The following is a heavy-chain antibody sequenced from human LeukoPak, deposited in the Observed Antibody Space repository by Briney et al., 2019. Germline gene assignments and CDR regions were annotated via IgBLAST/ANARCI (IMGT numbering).Heavy chain of an antibody. J-gene: IGHJ6*02. Sequence: ASVKVSCKASGYTFTGYYMHWVRQAPGQGLEWMGWINPNSGGTNYAQKFQGRVTMTRDTSISTAYMELSRLRSDDTAVYYCASGYDFWSGYYPDGMDVWGQGTTVTASS. CDR3: ASGYDFWSGYYPDGMDV. V-gene: IGHV1-2*02. D-gene: IGHD3-3*01. CDR2: INPNSGGT. CDR1: GYTFTGYY.